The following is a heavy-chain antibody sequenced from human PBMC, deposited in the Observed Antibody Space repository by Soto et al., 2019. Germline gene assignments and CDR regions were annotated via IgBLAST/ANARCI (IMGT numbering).Heavy chain of an antibody. Sequence: SETLSLTCAVYGGSFSGYYWTWIRQPPGKGLEWIGEINHSGGTNYNPSLKSRVTISVDTSKNQFSLKLRSVTAADTAVYDCARPAWSGNRDYVDSWGQGTLVT. CDR3: ARPAWSGNRDYVDS. J-gene: IGHJ4*02. D-gene: IGHD3-3*01. CDR1: GGSFSGYY. V-gene: IGHV4-34*01. CDR2: INHSGGT.